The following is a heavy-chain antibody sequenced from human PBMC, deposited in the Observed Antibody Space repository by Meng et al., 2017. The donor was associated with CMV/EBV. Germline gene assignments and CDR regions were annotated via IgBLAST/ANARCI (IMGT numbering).Heavy chain of an antibody. V-gene: IGHV4-61*02. D-gene: IGHD3-9*01. CDR2: IYTSGST. CDR1: GGSISSGSYY. CDR3: ARKRYWLLYPWFDP. J-gene: IGHJ5*02. Sequence: QGQLVESGPGLVKPSQTLSLTCTVSGGSISSGSYYWSWIRQPAGKGLEWIGRIYTSGSTNYNPSLKRRVTISVDTSKNQFSLKLSSVTAADTTVYYCARKRYWLLYPWFDPWGQGTLVTVSS.